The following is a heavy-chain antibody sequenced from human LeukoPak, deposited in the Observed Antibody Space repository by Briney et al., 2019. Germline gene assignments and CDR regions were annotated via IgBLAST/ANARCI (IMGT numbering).Heavy chain of an antibody. CDR3: ARGSADYGDSAWFDP. V-gene: IGHV3-11*05. CDR1: GFTFSDYY. J-gene: IGHJ5*02. D-gene: IGHD4-17*01. CDR2: ISSSSSYT. Sequence: PGGSLRLSCAASGFTFSDYYMSWIRQAPGKGLEWVSYISSSSSYTNYADSVKGRFTISRDNAKNSLYLQMNSLRAEDTAVYYCARGSADYGDSAWFDPWGQGTLVTVSS.